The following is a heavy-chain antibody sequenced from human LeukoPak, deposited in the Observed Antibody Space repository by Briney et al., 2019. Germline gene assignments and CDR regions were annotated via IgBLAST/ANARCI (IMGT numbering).Heavy chain of an antibody. CDR3: ASGWGPMVVSY. CDR1: AFTFSNYW. CDR2: IKQDESEM. J-gene: IGHJ4*02. V-gene: IGHV3-7*01. Sequence: PGGSLRLSCAASAFTFSNYWMSWVRQAPEKGLEWVAKIKQDESEMYYVDSVKGRFTISRDNAKNSVYLQMNSLRAEDTAVYYCASGWGPMVVSYWGQGTLVTVSS. D-gene: IGHD2-8*02.